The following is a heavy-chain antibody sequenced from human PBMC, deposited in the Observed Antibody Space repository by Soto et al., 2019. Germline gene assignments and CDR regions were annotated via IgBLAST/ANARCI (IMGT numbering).Heavy chain of an antibody. D-gene: IGHD4-17*01. V-gene: IGHV3-53*01. J-gene: IGHJ5*02. Sequence: PGGSLRLSCAASGFTVSSDYMSWVRQAPGKGLEWVSVIYTGGSKYYADSVKGRFTFSRDNSKNTLYLQMNSLRAEDTAVYYCARAYGGNPALFDPWGQGTLVTVSS. CDR3: ARAYGGNPALFDP. CDR2: IYTGGSK. CDR1: GFTVSSDY.